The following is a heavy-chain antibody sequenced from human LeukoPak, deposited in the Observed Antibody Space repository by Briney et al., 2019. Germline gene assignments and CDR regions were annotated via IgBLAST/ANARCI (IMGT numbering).Heavy chain of an antibody. V-gene: IGHV3-23*01. CDR2: ISGSGGST. CDR1: GFTFSNAW. Sequence: GGSLRLSCAASGFTFSNAWMSWVRQAPGKGLEWVSAISGSGGSTYYADSVKGRFTISRDNSKNTLYLQMNSLRAEDTAVYYCAKDLFYYGSGSYYFDYWGQGTLVTVSS. D-gene: IGHD3-10*01. CDR3: AKDLFYYGSGSYYFDY. J-gene: IGHJ4*02.